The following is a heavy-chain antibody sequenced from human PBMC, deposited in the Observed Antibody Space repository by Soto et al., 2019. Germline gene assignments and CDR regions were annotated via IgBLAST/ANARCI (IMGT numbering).Heavy chain of an antibody. CDR2: INHCGGT. J-gene: IGHJ6*02. CDR1: GGSFSGYY. CDR3: ARDRQYYQFWSGCQNEGPCAMDV. Sequence: QVQPEQWGAGLLKPSETLSLTCPVYGGSFSGYYWTWIRQAPGKGLEWIGEINHCGGTNYNSSLKSRVTVSVDTSKNQFSLILYSVTAADTAVYYCARDRQYYQFWSGCQNEGPCAMDVWGQGTTVTASS. V-gene: IGHV4-34*02. D-gene: IGHD3-3*02.